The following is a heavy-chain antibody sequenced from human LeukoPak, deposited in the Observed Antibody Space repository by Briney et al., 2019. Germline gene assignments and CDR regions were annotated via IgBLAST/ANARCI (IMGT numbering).Heavy chain of an antibody. Sequence: GGSLRLSCAASGFTFSSFNMHWVRQAPGKGLVWVSRLKSDGSTAMYADSVQGRFTISRDNARNTVHLLMSSLTVEDTGVYYCARGIYGDPVAFDSWGQGALVTVYS. J-gene: IGHJ4*02. CDR1: GFTFSSFN. V-gene: IGHV3-74*03. D-gene: IGHD4-17*01. CDR3: ARGIYGDPVAFDS. CDR2: LKSDGSTA.